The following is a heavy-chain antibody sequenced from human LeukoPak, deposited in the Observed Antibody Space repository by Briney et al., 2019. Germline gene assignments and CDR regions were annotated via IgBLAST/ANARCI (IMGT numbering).Heavy chain of an antibody. D-gene: IGHD3-16*01. CDR2: ISSNGDSV. V-gene: IGHV3-11*04. Sequence: GGSLRLSCEASGYIFRDYYMSWIRQAPGKGLECISYISSNGDSVYYTDSVRGRFTVSRDNAKNSLHLQMTSLRAEDTAVYYCSTWGPMQYYFDLWGRGTLVTVSS. CDR3: STWGPMQYYFDL. J-gene: IGHJ2*01. CDR1: GYIFRDYY.